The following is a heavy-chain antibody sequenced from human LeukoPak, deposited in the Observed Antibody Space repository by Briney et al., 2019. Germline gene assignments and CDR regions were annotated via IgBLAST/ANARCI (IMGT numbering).Heavy chain of an antibody. D-gene: IGHD5-24*01. Sequence: ASVKVSCKASGYTFTSYAMHWVRQAPGQGLEWMGWINPNSGGTNYAQKFQGWVTMTRDTSISTAYMELSRLRSDDTAVYYCARAGTVEMTPLDYWGQGTLVTVSS. CDR3: ARAGTVEMTPLDY. J-gene: IGHJ4*02. CDR1: GYTFTSYA. CDR2: INPNSGGT. V-gene: IGHV1-2*04.